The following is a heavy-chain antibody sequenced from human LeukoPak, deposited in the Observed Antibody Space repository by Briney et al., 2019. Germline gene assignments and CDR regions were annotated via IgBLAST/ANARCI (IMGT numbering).Heavy chain of an antibody. CDR2: FYTSGTP. D-gene: IGHD3-16*01. CDR3: AKGGGRGFDY. V-gene: IGHV4-61*02. J-gene: IGHJ4*02. CDR1: GGSISRGSYH. Sequence: SQTLSLTCTVSGGSISRGSYHWSWIRQPAGKGLEWIGRFYTSGTPNYNPSLKSRVTILVDTSRNQFSLKLNSVTAADTAVYYCAKGGGRGFDYWGQGTLVTVSS.